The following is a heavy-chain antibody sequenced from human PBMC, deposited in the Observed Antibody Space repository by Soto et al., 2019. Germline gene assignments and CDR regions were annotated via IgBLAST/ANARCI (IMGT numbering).Heavy chain of an antibody. Sequence: VQVLESGGGLVQPGGSLRLSCAASGFTFRNYGMSWVRQAPGKGLEWVSAISSSGGSTYYADSVKGRFTISRDNSKNMLQLQMNSLRAEDTAVYYCAKGGTYPDYWGQGTLVTVSS. V-gene: IGHV3-23*01. CDR2: ISSSGGST. D-gene: IGHD1-26*01. J-gene: IGHJ4*02. CDR3: AKGGTYPDY. CDR1: GFTFRNYG.